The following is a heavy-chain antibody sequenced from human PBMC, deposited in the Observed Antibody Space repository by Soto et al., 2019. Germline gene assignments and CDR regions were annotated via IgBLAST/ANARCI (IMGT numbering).Heavy chain of an antibody. CDR2: ISSSSSYT. CDR3: ARCTIVFGMDV. Sequence: GGSLRLSCAASGFTFSDYYMSWMRQAPGKGLEWVSYISSSSSYTNYADSVKGRFTISRDNAKNSLYLQLNSLRAEDTAVYYCARCTIVFGMDVWGQGTTVTVSS. CDR1: GFTFSDYY. D-gene: IGHD3-3*01. V-gene: IGHV3-11*06. J-gene: IGHJ6*02.